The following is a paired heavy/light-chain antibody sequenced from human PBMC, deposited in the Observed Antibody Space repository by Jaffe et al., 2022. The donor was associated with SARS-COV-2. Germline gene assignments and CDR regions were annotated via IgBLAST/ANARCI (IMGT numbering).Light chain of an antibody. CDR2: GVS. J-gene: IGKJ4*01. CDR1: QRISSNY. CDR3: HQDSDLPPT. V-gene: IGKV3D-7*01. Sequence: EIVMTQSPATLSLSPGERATLFCRASQRISSNYLSWYQQKPGQAPRLLIYGVSTRATGIPARFSGSGSGTDFTLSISSLEPEDFAVYYCHQDSDLPPTFGGGTKLEI.
Heavy chain of an antibody. Sequence: ELQLTESGGGLFQPGGSLRLSCVASGFTFDSRWMHWVRQPPGKGLVWVSRLNSDGSRADYADSVKGRVTISRDNSKNTLFLQIDSLRAEDTALYYCARGVLRQFKGGGFDVWGQGTTVTVSS. CDR1: GFTFDSRW. V-gene: IGHV3-74*01. CDR3: ARGVLRQFKGGGFDV. CDR2: LNSDGSRA. D-gene: IGHD2-8*02. J-gene: IGHJ6*01.